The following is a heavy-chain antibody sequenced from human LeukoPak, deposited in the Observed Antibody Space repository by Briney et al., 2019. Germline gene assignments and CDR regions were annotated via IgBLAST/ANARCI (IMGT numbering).Heavy chain of an antibody. V-gene: IGHV3-23*01. J-gene: IGHJ2*01. Sequence: GGSLRLSCAASGFTFSDYSMHWVRQAPGNGLEWVSAISGRGGSTYYADSVKGRFTISRDNSKNTLYLQMNSLRAEDTAVYYCAKSSVFGYSNFDLWGRGTLVTVSS. CDR3: AKSSVFGYSNFDL. D-gene: IGHD5-12*01. CDR2: ISGRGGST. CDR1: GFTFSDYS.